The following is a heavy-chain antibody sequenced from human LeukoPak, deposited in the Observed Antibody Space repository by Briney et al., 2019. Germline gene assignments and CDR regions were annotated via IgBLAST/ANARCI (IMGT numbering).Heavy chain of an antibody. CDR3: AREGVGAFDI. J-gene: IGHJ3*02. CDR1: GGSFSGYY. V-gene: IGHV4-31*11. Sequence: SETLSLTCAVYGGSFSGYYWSWIRQHPGKGLEWIGYIYYSGSTYYNPSLKSRVTISVDTSKNQFSLKLSSVTAADTAVYYCAREGVGAFDIWGQGTMVTVSS. CDR2: IYYSGST. D-gene: IGHD2-15*01.